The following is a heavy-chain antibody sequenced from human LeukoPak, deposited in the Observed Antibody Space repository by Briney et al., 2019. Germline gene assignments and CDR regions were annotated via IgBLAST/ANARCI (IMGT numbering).Heavy chain of an antibody. V-gene: IGHV3-30-3*01. CDR3: ARERRLRETDS. CDR2: ISSDGTSK. CDR1: GFTFSSFA. J-gene: IGHJ4*02. Sequence: PGGSLRLSCAASGFTFSSFAMHWVRQAPGKGLDWVALISSDGTSKYYADSVKGRFTISRDNSKNTLYLQMNSLRAEDTAVYYCARERRLRETDSWGQGTLVTVSS. D-gene: IGHD4-17*01.